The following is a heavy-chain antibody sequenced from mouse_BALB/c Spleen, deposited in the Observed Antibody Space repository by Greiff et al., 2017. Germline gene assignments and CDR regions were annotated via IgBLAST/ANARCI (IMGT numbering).Heavy chain of an antibody. V-gene: IGHV1-69*02. CDR2: IDPSDSET. Sequence: QVQLQQPGAELVKPGAPVKLSCKASGYTFTSYWMNWVKQRPGRGLEWIGRIDPSDSETHYNQKFKDKATLTVDKSSSTAYIQLSSLTSEDSAVYYCARNYYGSGYYFDYWGQGTTLTVSS. D-gene: IGHD1-1*01. CDR1: GYTFTSYW. CDR3: ARNYYGSGYYFDY. J-gene: IGHJ2*01.